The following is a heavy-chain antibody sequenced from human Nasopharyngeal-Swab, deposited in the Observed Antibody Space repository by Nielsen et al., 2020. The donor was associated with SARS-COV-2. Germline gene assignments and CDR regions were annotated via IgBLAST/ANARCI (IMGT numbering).Heavy chain of an antibody. D-gene: IGHD3-16*02. J-gene: IGHJ3*02. CDR3: ARDRTTDIMITFGGVIVLHVFDI. V-gene: IGHV3-73*01. Sequence: GGSLRLSCAASGFIFSASAIHWVRQASGKGLEWVGRIGDKDHNYATTYGASVQGRFTISRDDSKNTAFLQMNSLRAEDTAVYYCARDRTTDIMITFGGVIVLHVFDIWGQGTMVTVSS. CDR2: IGDKDHNYAT. CDR1: GFIFSASA.